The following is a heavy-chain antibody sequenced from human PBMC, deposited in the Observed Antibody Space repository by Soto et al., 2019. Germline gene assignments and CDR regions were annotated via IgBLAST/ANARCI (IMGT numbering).Heavy chain of an antibody. CDR1: GFTFSSYA. J-gene: IGHJ6*02. D-gene: IGHD6-13*01. CDR3: AKDLGAAGILDV. CDR2: ISGSGGST. V-gene: IGHV3-23*01. Sequence: PGGSLRLSCAASGFTFSSYAMSWVRQAPGKGLEWVSAISGSGGSTYYADSAKGRFTISRDNSKNTLYLQMNSLRAEDTAVYYCAKDLGAAGILDVWGQGTTVTVSS.